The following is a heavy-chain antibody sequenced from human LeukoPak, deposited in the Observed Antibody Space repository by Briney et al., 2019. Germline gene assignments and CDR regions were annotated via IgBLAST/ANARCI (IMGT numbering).Heavy chain of an antibody. CDR1: GYTFTGYY. V-gene: IGHV1-2*02. CDR2: INPNSGGT. CDR3: ARGGPSGDYLFDLDY. J-gene: IGHJ4*02. Sequence: ASVKVPCKASGYTFTGYYMHWVLQPPGQGLEWMGWINPNSGGTNYAQKFQGRVTMTRDTSISTAYMELSRLRSDDTAVYYCARGGPSGDYLFDLDYWGQGTLVTVSS. D-gene: IGHD3-22*01.